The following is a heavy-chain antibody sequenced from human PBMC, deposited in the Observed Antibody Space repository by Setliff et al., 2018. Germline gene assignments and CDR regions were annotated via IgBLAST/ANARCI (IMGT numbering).Heavy chain of an antibody. V-gene: IGHV4-30-4*08. J-gene: IGHJ5*02. Sequence: SETLSLTCTVSGGSISSGDYYWSWIRQPPGKGLEWIGYIYYSGSTYYNPSLKSRVTISVDTSKNQFSLKLSSVAAADTAVYYCARVMGGSYGFSWFDPWGQGTLVTVSS. CDR2: IYYSGST. D-gene: IGHD1-26*01. CDR1: GGSISSGDYY. CDR3: ARVMGGSYGFSWFDP.